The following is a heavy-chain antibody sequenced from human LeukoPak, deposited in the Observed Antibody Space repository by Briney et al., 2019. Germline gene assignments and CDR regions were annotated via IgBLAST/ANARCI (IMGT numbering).Heavy chain of an antibody. V-gene: IGHV4-59*01. CDR2: HYYSGST. J-gene: IGHJ1*01. CDR3: ARVRGTFETD. Sequence: SETLSLTCTVSGASISTYYWSWIRQPPGKGLEWIGYHYYSGSTTYSPSLKSRVTMSVDTSKSQFSLKLNSVTAADTAIYYCARVRGTFETDWGQGTLVTVSS. CDR1: GASISTYY. D-gene: IGHD2/OR15-2a*01.